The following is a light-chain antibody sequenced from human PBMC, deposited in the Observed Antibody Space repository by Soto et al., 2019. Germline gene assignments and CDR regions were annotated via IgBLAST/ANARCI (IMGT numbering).Light chain of an antibody. V-gene: IGLV2-14*01. J-gene: IGLJ1*01. CDR2: EVS. Sequence: QSVLTQPASVSGSPGQSITISCNLTSSDVGGHDYVSWYQKHPGKAPKLTIFEVSNRPSGVSNRFSGSKSGNTASLTISGLQAEDEADYNCSAYTDSNNFHLFGSGTKVRVL. CDR3: SAYTDSNNFHL. CDR1: SSDVGGHDY.